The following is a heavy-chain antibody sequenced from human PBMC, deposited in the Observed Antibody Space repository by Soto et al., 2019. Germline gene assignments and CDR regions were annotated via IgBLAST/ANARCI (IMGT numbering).Heavy chain of an antibody. CDR2: TIPIFGTA. CDR3: ARDRDGGSSLGREDYYYGMDV. J-gene: IGHJ6*02. Sequence: EASVKVSCKASGYTFTSYAMHWVRQAPGQGLEWMGGTIPIFGTANYAQKFQGRVTITADESTSTAYMELSSLRSEDTAVYYCARDRDGGSSLGREDYYYGMDVWGQGTTVTVSS. D-gene: IGHD6-13*01. V-gene: IGHV1-69*13. CDR1: GYTFTSYA.